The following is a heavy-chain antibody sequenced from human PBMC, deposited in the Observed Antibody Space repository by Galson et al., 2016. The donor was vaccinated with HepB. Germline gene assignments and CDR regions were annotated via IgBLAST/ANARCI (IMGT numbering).Heavy chain of an antibody. CDR3: ARVCRRGSTSCYLYYYGMDV. J-gene: IGHJ6*02. CDR2: ISSSSSTI. Sequence: SLRLSCAASGFTFSAYAMAWARQAPGKGLEWVSYISSSSSTIHYADSVKGRFTISRDNAKNSLSLQMNSLRDEDTAVYYCARVCRRGSTSCYLYYYGMDVWGQGTTVTVSS. D-gene: IGHD2-2*01. CDR1: GFTFSAYA. V-gene: IGHV3-48*02.